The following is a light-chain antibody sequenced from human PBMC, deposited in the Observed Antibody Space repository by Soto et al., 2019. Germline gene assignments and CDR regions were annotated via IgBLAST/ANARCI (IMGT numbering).Light chain of an antibody. CDR2: YDN. CDR1: NIGSKS. CDR3: QVWDDSSDHVV. Sequence: SYELTQPPSVSVAPGKTARITCGGNNIGSKSVHWYQQKPGQAPVLVIYYDNDRPSGIPERFSGSNSGNTATLTISRVEAGDEADYSCQVWDDSSDHVVFGGGTKLTVL. J-gene: IGLJ2*01. V-gene: IGLV3-21*04.